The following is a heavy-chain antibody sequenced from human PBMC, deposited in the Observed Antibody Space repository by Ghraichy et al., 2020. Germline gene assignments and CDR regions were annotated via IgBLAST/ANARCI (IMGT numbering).Heavy chain of an antibody. V-gene: IGHV3-7*03. CDR2: IKQDGGEK. D-gene: IGHD3-22*01. Sequence: ESLNISCAASGFTFSAYWMSWVRQAPGQGLEWVANIKQDGGEKYYVDSVEGRFTISRDNAKDSLYLQMNSLRAEDTAVYYCARDVSYYYDVSGYPDFWGQGTLVTVSS. CDR3: ARDVSYYYDVSGYPDF. J-gene: IGHJ4*02. CDR1: GFTFSAYW.